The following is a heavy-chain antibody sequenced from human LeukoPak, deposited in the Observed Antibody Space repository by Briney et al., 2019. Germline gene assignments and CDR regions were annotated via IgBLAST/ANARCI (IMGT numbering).Heavy chain of an antibody. J-gene: IGHJ4*02. CDR1: GFTFSSYA. CDR3: AKDSMVRGVIIPI. V-gene: IGHV3-23*01. Sequence: HPGGSLRLSCAASGFTFSSYAMSWVRQAPGKGLEWVSAISGSAVDTWYADSVKGRFTISRDNSKDTLYLQMNSLRAEDTAVYYCAKDSMVRGVIIPIWGQGTLVTGSS. D-gene: IGHD3-10*01. CDR2: ISGSAVDT.